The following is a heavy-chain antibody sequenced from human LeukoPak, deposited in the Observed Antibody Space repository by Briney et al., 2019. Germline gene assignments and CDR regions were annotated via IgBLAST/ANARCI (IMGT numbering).Heavy chain of an antibody. CDR1: GFTFSDYY. CDR2: ISPSSSYT. V-gene: IGHV3-11*03. CDR3: AKFSPMTASHYFDF. Sequence: GGSLRLSCAASGFTFSDYYMSWIRQAPGKGLEWVSYISPSSSYTDYADSVKGRFTISRDNAKNSLYLQMNSRRAEDTAVYSCAKFSPMTASHYFDFWGQGTLVTVSS. D-gene: IGHD2-21*02. J-gene: IGHJ4*02.